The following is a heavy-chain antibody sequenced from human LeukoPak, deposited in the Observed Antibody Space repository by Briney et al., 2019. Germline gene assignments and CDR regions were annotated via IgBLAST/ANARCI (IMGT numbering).Heavy chain of an antibody. D-gene: IGHD6-13*01. V-gene: IGHV4-34*01. CDR3: ARRSGWAAAGTFWFDP. CDR2: INHSGST. J-gene: IGHJ5*02. CDR1: GGSFSGYY. Sequence: SETLSLTCAVYGGSFSGYYWSWIRQPPGKGLEWIGEINHSGSTNYNPSLKSRVTISVDTSKNQFSLKLSSVTAADTAVYYCARRSGWAAAGTFWFDPWGQGTLVTVSS.